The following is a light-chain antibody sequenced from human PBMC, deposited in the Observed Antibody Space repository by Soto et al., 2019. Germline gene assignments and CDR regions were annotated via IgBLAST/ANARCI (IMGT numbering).Light chain of an antibody. V-gene: IGLV3-1*01. Sequence: SYELTQAPSVSVSPGQTASITCSGHKLGDKYASWYQQRPGQAPVLVIYEDTKRPSGIPERFSGSNSGNTATLTISGTQAMDEADYYCQAWDSSTALYVFGPGTKLTVL. J-gene: IGLJ1*01. CDR1: KLGDKY. CDR2: EDT. CDR3: QAWDSSTALYV.